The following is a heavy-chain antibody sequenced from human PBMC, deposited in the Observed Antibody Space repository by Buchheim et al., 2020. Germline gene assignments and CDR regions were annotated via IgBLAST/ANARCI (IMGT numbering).Heavy chain of an antibody. V-gene: IGHV3-49*04. D-gene: IGHD3-10*01. J-gene: IGHJ4*02. CDR3: ARGGGSSKYYFDY. Sequence: EVQLVESGGGLVQPGRSLRLSCTASGFRFGDYAVSWVRQAPGEGLECVGFIRSKAYGGTIEYVASVRGRFTISRDVSKSIAYLQMNSLKIEDTAMYFCARGGGSSKYYFDYWGQGTL. CDR2: IRSKAYGGTI. CDR1: GFRFGDYA.